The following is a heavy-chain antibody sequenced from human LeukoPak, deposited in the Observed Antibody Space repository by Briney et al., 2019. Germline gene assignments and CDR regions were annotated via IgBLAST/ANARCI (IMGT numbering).Heavy chain of an antibody. D-gene: IGHD3-3*01. CDR1: GYTFTGYY. CDR3: ARARDDSFFGVAIDY. V-gene: IGHV1-2*02. CDR2: INPNSGGS. Sequence: ASVKVSCKASGYTFTGYYMHWVRQAPGQGLEWMGWINPNSGGSKSAQKFQGRVTMTRDTSISTAYMDLSRLRSDDTAVYYCARARDDSFFGVAIDYWGQGTLVTVSS. J-gene: IGHJ4*02.